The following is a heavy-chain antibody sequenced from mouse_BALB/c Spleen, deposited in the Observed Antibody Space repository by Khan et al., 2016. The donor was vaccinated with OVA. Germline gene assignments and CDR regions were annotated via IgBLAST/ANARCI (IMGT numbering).Heavy chain of an antibody. J-gene: IGHJ3*01. Sequence: VQLQQSGTVLARPGASVKMSCKASGYSFTSYWMHWVKQRPGQGLEWIGAIYPGNSDTSYNQKFKGKAKLTAVTSASTAYMELSSLTNEDSAVYYCKDGNYVGWFAYWGQGTLVTVSA. V-gene: IGHV1-5*01. CDR2: IYPGNSDT. CDR1: GYSFTSYW. D-gene: IGHD2-1*01. CDR3: KDGNYVGWFAY.